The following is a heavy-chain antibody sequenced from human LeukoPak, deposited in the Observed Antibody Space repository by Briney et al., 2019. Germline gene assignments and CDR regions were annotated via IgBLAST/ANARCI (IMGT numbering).Heavy chain of an antibody. CDR1: GFTFSSYA. J-gene: IGHJ4*02. Sequence: QAGGSLRLSCAASGFTFSSYAMSWVRQAPGKGLEWVSAISGSGGSTYYADSVKGRFTISRDNSKNTLYLQMNSLRAEDTAVYYCAKCPEEYDILTGYSYWGQGTLVTVSS. D-gene: IGHD3-9*01. CDR2: ISGSGGST. V-gene: IGHV3-23*01. CDR3: AKCPEEYDILTGYSY.